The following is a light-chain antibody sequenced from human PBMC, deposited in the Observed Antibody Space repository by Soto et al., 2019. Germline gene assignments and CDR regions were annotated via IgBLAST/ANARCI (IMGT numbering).Light chain of an antibody. CDR3: QQLNTYPLFT. V-gene: IGKV1-9*01. Sequence: DIQLTQSPSFLSASLGDRVTITCRASQDISRYLAWYQQKAGKAPKLLIYAASTLQKGVPSRFSGSGSGTEVTLTISILQPDDFATYYCQQLNTYPLFTFGRGTEVDI. CDR1: QDISRY. CDR2: AAS. J-gene: IGKJ3*01.